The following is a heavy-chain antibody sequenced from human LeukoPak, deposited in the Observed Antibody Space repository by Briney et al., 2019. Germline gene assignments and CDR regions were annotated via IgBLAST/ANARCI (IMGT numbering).Heavy chain of an antibody. CDR1: GFPFSSYP. CDR3: ATLVGDS. J-gene: IGHJ4*02. Sequence: GSLRLSCAGSGFPFSSYPISWVRQAPGKGLEWVANIKQDGSDKYYVDSVKGRFTISRDNAKNSLYLQMNSLRAEDTALYYCATLVGDSWGQGTLVTVSS. CDR2: IKQDGSDK. D-gene: IGHD1-26*01. V-gene: IGHV3-7*01.